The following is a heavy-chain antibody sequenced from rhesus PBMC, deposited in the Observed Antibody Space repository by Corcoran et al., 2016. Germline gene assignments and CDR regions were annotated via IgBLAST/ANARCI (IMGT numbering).Heavy chain of an antibody. D-gene: IGHD6-25*01. CDR2: INGNNGNT. Sequence: QVQLQESGPGLVKPSETLSLTCAVFGGSFSSNWWSWIRQPQGKGLELIGEINGNNGNTNYNPSLKSRVTISKDASENQFFLLLSGVAAADTAVEYCAGCRGRQLSDWGQGVLVTVSS. J-gene: IGHJ4*01. CDR1: GGSFSSNW. CDR3: AGCRGRQLSD. V-gene: IGHV4-80*01.